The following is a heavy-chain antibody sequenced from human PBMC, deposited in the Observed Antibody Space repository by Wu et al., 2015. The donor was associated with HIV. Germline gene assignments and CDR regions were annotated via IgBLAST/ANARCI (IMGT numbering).Heavy chain of an antibody. CDR1: GGTFSSYA. J-gene: IGHJ3*02. D-gene: IGHD4-17*01. CDR3: AREPNFPTVTNAFDI. CDR2: IIPIFGTA. Sequence: QVQLIQSGAEVKKPGSSVRVSCEASGGTFSSYAISWVRQAPGQGLVWMGRIIPIFGTANYAQKFQGRVTITADESTSTAYMELSSLRSEDTAVYYCAREPNFPTVTNAFDIWGQGTMVTVSS. V-gene: IGHV1-69*13.